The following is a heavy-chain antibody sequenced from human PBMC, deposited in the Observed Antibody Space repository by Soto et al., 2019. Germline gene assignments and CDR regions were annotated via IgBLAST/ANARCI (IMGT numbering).Heavy chain of an antibody. CDR2: IYYSGST. J-gene: IGHJ4*02. V-gene: IGHV4-61*01. D-gene: IGHD3-10*01. CDR1: GGSVSSSNYY. Sequence: QVQLQESGPGLVKPSETLSLTCSVSGGSVSSSNYYWSRIRQPPGKGLEWIGYIYYSGSTNYNPPPKSRVTISVDTSKNQFSLKLSSVTAAVTAVYYCARVGGVRLLYFDYWGQGTLVTVSS. CDR3: ARVGGVRLLYFDY.